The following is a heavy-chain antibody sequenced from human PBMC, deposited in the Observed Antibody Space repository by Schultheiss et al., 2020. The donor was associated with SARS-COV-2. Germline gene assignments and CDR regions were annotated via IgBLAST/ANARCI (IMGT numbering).Heavy chain of an antibody. CDR2: IYWDDDK. V-gene: IGHV2-5*08. J-gene: IGHJ3*02. Sequence: SGPTLVKPTQTLTLTCTFSGFSLSTSGMRVSWIRQPPGKALEWLALIYWDDDKRYSPSLKSRLTITKDTSKNQVVLTMTNMDPVDTATYYCAHSQQWLDAFDIWGQGTMVTVSS. CDR1: GFSLSTSGMR. D-gene: IGHD6-19*01. CDR3: AHSQQWLDAFDI.